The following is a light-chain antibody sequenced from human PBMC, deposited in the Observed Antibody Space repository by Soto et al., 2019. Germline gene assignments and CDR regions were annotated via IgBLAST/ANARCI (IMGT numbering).Light chain of an antibody. CDR1: QSVSSSF. V-gene: IGKV3-20*01. Sequence: EIVLTQSPSNLTLSPGERATLSFRASQSVSSSFLAWYQQKPGQGRRLLIYGASSRATGIPDRFSGSGSGTDFTLTISRLKPEDFAVYYCPQYGSSPRTFGQGTKVDIK. CDR3: PQYGSSPRT. J-gene: IGKJ1*01. CDR2: GAS.